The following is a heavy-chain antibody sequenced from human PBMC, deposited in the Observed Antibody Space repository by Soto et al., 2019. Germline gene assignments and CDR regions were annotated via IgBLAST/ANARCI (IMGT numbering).Heavy chain of an antibody. CDR3: AKDLDYGYSYSPPSGY. Sequence: SLGLSCAASGFTFSTYGMHWVRQAPGKGLEWVAVISYDGNNKYYADSVKGRFTISRDNSKNTLYLQMNSLRAEDTAVYYCAKDLDYGYSYSPPSGYWSQGTRVTVSS. CDR2: ISYDGNNK. V-gene: IGHV3-30*18. CDR1: GFTFSTYG. D-gene: IGHD5-18*01. J-gene: IGHJ4*02.